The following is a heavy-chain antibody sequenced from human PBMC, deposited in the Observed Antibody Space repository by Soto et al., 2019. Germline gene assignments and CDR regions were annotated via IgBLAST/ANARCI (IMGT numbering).Heavy chain of an antibody. CDR2: IYYSGST. Sequence: PSETLSLTCTVSGGSISSSSYYWGWIRQPPGKGLEWIGSIYYSGSTYYNPSLKSRVTISVDTSKNQFSLKLSSVTAADTAVYYCARGPDSSGWYPGFDYWGQGTLVTVSS. V-gene: IGHV4-39*07. CDR1: GGSISSSSYY. CDR3: ARGPDSSGWYPGFDY. J-gene: IGHJ4*02. D-gene: IGHD6-19*01.